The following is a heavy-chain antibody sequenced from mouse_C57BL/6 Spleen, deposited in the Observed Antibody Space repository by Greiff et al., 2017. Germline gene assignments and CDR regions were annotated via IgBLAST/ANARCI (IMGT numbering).Heavy chain of an antibody. CDR3: TKERCSSGSAWIAY. D-gene: IGHD3-2*02. J-gene: IGHJ3*01. CDR2: ISSGGDYI. CDR1: GFTFSGSA. Sequence: EVQLVESGEGLVKPGGSLKLSCAASGFTFSGSAMSWVRQTPEKRLEWVAYISSGGDYIYYAENVKGRFTISRDNASNTLYLQMSRLKSEDAAMYYSTKERCSSGSAWIAYWGQGTLVTVSA. V-gene: IGHV5-9-1*02.